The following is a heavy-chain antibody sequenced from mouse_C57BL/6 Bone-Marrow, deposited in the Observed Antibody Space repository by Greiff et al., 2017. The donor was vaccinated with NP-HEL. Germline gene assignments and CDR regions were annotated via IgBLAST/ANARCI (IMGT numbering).Heavy chain of an antibody. CDR2: IDPSDSYT. J-gene: IGHJ4*01. D-gene: IGHD1-1*01. CDR1: GYTFTSYW. V-gene: IGHV1-69*01. Sequence: QVQLQQPGAELVMPGASVKLSCKASGYTFTSYWMHWVKQSPGQGLEWIGEIDPSDSYTNYNQKFKGKSTLTVDKSSSTAYMQLSSLTSEDYAVYYCATALYYYGSSYDVDYGGQGTSVTVSS. CDR3: ATALYYYGSSYDVDY.